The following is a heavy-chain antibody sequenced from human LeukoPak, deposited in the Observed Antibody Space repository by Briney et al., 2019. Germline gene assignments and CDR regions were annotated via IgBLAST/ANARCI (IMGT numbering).Heavy chain of an antibody. CDR2: INPSSRGA. CDR3: ARSSPPTYNLFYYYMDV. J-gene: IGHJ6*03. D-gene: IGHD1-1*01. Sequence: ASVKVSFKASGYTFTEHYVHLVRQAPGEGLGWIGWINPSSRGAKYAQNFQGRVIITTDTSTSTAYMELSSLRSDDTAVYYWARSSPPTYNLFYYYMDVWGKGSTVTVS. CDR1: GYTFTEHY. V-gene: IGHV1-2*02.